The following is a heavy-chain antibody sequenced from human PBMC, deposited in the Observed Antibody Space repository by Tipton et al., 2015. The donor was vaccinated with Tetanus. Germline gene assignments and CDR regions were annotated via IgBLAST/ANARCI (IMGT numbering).Heavy chain of an antibody. Sequence: SLRLSCAASGFPFSSYEMNWVRQAPGKGLEWVSHISSGSTTIFYADSVKGRFTISRDNARNSLYLQMNSLGAEDTAVYYCARGIMDVWGRGTTVTVSS. CDR2: ISSGSTTI. V-gene: IGHV3-48*03. D-gene: IGHD2-21*01. J-gene: IGHJ6*02. CDR3: ARGIMDV. CDR1: GFPFSSYE.